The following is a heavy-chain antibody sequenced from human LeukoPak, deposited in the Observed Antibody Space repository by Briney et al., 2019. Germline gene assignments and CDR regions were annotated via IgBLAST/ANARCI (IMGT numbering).Heavy chain of an antibody. CDR1: GFTVSSNY. J-gene: IGHJ4*02. V-gene: IGHV3-33*08. Sequence: GGSLRLSCAASGFTVSSNYMSWVRQTPGKGLEWVAFIWYDGSNKYYADSVKGRFTISRDNSKNTLYLQMNSLRVEDTAVYYCARDRGGSHRFDYWGQGTLVTVSS. D-gene: IGHD1-26*01. CDR3: ARDRGGSHRFDY. CDR2: IWYDGSNK.